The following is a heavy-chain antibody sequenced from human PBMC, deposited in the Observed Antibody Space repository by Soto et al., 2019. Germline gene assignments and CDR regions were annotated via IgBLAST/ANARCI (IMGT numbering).Heavy chain of an antibody. Sequence: PGGSLRLSCAASGFTFSSYAMSWVRQAPGKGLEWVSAISGSGGSTYYADSVKGRFTISRDNSKNTLYLQMNSLRAEDTAVYYCAKSPPYYYDSSGYRPFDYWGQGTLVTVSS. J-gene: IGHJ4*02. V-gene: IGHV3-23*01. CDR2: ISGSGGST. CDR3: AKSPPYYYDSSGYRPFDY. D-gene: IGHD3-22*01. CDR1: GFTFSSYA.